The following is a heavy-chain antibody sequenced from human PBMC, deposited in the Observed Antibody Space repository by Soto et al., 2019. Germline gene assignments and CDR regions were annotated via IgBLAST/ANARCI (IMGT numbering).Heavy chain of an antibody. J-gene: IGHJ5*02. Sequence: SETLSLTCTVSGGSISSYYWSWIRQPPGKGLEWIGYIYYSGSTNYNPSLKSRVTISVDTPKNQFSLKLSSVTAADTAVYYCARPDYYDSSGSAGGFDPWGQGTLVTVSS. CDR2: IYYSGST. V-gene: IGHV4-59*08. CDR1: GGSISSYY. D-gene: IGHD3-22*01. CDR3: ARPDYYDSSGSAGGFDP.